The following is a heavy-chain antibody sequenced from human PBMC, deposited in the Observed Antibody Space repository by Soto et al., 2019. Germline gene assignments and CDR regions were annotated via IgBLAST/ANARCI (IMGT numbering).Heavy chain of an antibody. J-gene: IGHJ4*02. Sequence: GGSPRLSFAAPGFTFSDYYMSWIRPAPGKGLEWVSYISSSGSTIYYADSVKGRFTISRDNAKNSLYLQMNSLRAEDTAVYYCARDWGAVAGSDHWGQGTLVTVSS. CDR1: GFTFSDYY. D-gene: IGHD6-19*01. CDR2: ISSSGSTI. V-gene: IGHV3-11*01. CDR3: ARDWGAVAGSDH.